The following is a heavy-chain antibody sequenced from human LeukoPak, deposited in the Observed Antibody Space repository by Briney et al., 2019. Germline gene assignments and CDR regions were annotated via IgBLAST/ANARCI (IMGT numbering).Heavy chain of an antibody. Sequence: GGSLRLSCAASGFTFSSYWMHWVRQTPGKGLVWVSRISRDGTTTTYADSVKGRFTISRDNAKNTLYLEMNSLRAEDTAVYFCARDGVGASHDYWGQGTLVTVSS. D-gene: IGHD1-26*01. CDR1: GFTFSSYW. V-gene: IGHV3-74*01. J-gene: IGHJ4*02. CDR3: ARDGVGASHDY. CDR2: ISRDGTTT.